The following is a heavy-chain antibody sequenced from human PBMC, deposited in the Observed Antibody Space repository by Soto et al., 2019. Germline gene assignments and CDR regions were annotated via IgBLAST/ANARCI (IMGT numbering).Heavy chain of an antibody. CDR3: AKDWKWRQQIYGMNV. CDR2: ISYDGSNE. D-gene: IGHD6-13*01. Sequence: QERVVESGGGEVQPGTSLRLTCVASEFSFSNYGMHWVRQAPGKGLEWLADISYDGSNEHYAESVKGRFTISRDNSKNTLQLQMNSLKLEDTAVYYCAKDWKWRQQIYGMNVWGQGTTVTVSS. CDR1: EFSFSNYG. J-gene: IGHJ6*02. V-gene: IGHV3-30*18.